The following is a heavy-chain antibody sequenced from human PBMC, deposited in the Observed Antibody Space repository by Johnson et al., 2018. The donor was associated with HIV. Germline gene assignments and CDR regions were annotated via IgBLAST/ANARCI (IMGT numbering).Heavy chain of an antibody. D-gene: IGHD6-13*01. CDR2: IYSGGST. CDR3: AKTFPLTAAGFPLNAFDI. CDR1: GFTVSNDY. Sequence: MLLVESGGGLIQPGGSLRLSCAASGFTVSNDYMTWVRQAPGKGLEWVSVIYSGGSTYYADSVKGRFIISRDNSKNTLYLQMNSLRAEDTAVYYCAKTFPLTAAGFPLNAFDIWGQGTMVTVSS. J-gene: IGHJ3*02. V-gene: IGHV3-53*01.